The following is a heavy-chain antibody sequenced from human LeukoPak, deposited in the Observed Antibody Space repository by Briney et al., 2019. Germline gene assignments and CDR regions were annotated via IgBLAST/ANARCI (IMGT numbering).Heavy chain of an antibody. J-gene: IGHJ3*02. D-gene: IGHD4-23*01. Sequence: SVKVSCKASGFTFTSSAMQWVRQARGQRLEWIGWIVVGSGNTNYAQKFQERVTITRDMSTSTAYMEPSSLRSEDTAVYYCAADPNYGGNPGAFDIWGQGTMVTVSS. V-gene: IGHV1-58*02. CDR2: IVVGSGNT. CDR3: AADPNYGGNPGAFDI. CDR1: GFTFTSSA.